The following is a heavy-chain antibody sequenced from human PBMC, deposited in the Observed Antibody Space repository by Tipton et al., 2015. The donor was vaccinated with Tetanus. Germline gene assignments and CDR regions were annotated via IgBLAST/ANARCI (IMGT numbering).Heavy chain of an antibody. D-gene: IGHD2-15*01. CDR1: GFIFSSYG. CDR2: SWYDGTDK. Sequence: SLRLSCAASGFIFSSYGIHWVRQAPGKGLEWVAVSWYDGTDKYYADSVKGRFTISRDNSKNTLYLQMNCLRAEDTAVYYCAREADCSGGSCFSGDFDNWGRGTQVTVSS. V-gene: IGHV3-33*01. J-gene: IGHJ4*02. CDR3: AREADCSGGSCFSGDFDN.